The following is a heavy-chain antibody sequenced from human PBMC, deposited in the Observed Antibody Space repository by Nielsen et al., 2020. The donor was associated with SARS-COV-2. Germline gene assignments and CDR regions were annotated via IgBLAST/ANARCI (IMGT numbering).Heavy chain of an antibody. V-gene: IGHV4-61*08. CDR1: GGSISSDGSS. CDR3: ARGSDEGLAL. J-gene: IGHJ4*02. Sequence: GSLRLSCTVSGGSISSDGSSWTWIRQPPAKGLEWIAYIYDSGNTNYNPSLKSRVTISVDTSRNQFSLKLTSVTAADTAVYYCARGSDEGLALWGQGTLVTVSS. D-gene: IGHD3-3*01. CDR2: IYDSGNT.